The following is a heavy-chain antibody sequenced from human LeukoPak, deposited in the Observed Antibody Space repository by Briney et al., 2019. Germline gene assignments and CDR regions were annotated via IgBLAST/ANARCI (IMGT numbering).Heavy chain of an antibody. V-gene: IGHV4-59*02. CDR2: SYYTGST. J-gene: IGHJ4*02. CDR3: ARVRGGYDAIDH. CDR1: GGSVSTYH. Sequence: SETLSLTCTVSGGSVSTYHWGWIRQPPGKGLEWIGYSYYTGSTNYNPSLTGRVTISVDMSKNQFSLKLLSVTAADTAVYHCARVRGGYDAIDHWGQGTLVTVSS. D-gene: IGHD5-12*01.